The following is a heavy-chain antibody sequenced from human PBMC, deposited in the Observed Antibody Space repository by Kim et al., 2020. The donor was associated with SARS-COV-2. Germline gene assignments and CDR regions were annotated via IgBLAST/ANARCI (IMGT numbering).Heavy chain of an antibody. V-gene: IGHV3-15*01. CDR1: GFTFSNAW. CDR3: TTGVTFGGVIVNRDDALDI. D-gene: IGHD3-16*02. J-gene: IGHJ3*02. CDR2: IKSKTDGGTT. Sequence: GGSLRLSCAASGFTFSNAWMSWVRQAPGKGLEWVGRIKSKTDGGTTDYAAPVKGRFTISRDDSKNTLYLQMNSLKTEDPAADYCTTGVTFGGVIVNRDDALDIWGQGTMVTVSS.